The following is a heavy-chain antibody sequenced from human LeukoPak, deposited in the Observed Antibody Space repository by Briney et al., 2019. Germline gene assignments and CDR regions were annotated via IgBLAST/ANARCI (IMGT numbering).Heavy chain of an antibody. CDR2: INQDGSEK. D-gene: IGHD2-15*01. CDR1: GFTFSSYW. V-gene: IGHV3-7*01. CDR3: AREGCSGGSCYHNWFDP. Sequence: GGSLRHSCAASGFTFSSYWMSWVRQAPGKGLEWVANINQDGSEKYYVDSVKGRFTISRDNAKNSLYLQMNSLRAEDTAVYYCAREGCSGGSCYHNWFDPWGQGTLVTVSS. J-gene: IGHJ5*02.